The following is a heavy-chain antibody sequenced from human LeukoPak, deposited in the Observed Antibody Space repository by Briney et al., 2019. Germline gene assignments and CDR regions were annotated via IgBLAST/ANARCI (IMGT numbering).Heavy chain of an antibody. J-gene: IGHJ4*02. CDR1: GFTFSSNG. Sequence: GGSLRLSCVASGFTFSSNGMHWVRQAPGKGLEWVTFIQYDGSKKYYADSVKGRFTISRDNSKNTLYLQMNSLRAEDMAVYYCAQSIAVAFYYWGQGTLVTVSS. D-gene: IGHD6-19*01. CDR2: IQYDGSKK. V-gene: IGHV3-30*02. CDR3: AQSIAVAFYY.